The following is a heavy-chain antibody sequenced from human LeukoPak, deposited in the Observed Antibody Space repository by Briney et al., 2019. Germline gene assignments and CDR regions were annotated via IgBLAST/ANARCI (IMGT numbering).Heavy chain of an antibody. V-gene: IGHV1-69*13. CDR3: ASGRCSSTSCYKGDDAFDI. Sequence: SVKVSCKASGGTFSSYAISWVRQAPGQGLEWMGGIIPIFGTANYAQKFQGRVTITADESTSTAYMELSSLRSEDTAVYYCASGRCSSTSCYKGDDAFDIWGQGTMVTVSS. CDR2: IIPIFGTA. J-gene: IGHJ3*02. D-gene: IGHD2-2*02. CDR1: GGTFSSYA.